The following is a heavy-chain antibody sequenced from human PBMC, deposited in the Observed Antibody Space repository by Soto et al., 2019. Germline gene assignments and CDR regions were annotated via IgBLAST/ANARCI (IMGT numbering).Heavy chain of an antibody. V-gene: IGHV2-5*02. CDR2: IYWDGES. Sequence: SGPTLVNPTETLTLTCTFSGFSFTTTRMGVGWTRQPPGKALEWLAIIYWDGESRYNPLLRRRLTLTEYTSKNQVVLTMTNKDPKDTATHYRAPRDSNATTTYFDSWGQRFPVTVAS. D-gene: IGHD1-1*01. J-gene: IGHJ4*02. CDR3: APRDSNATTTYFDS. CDR1: GFSFTTTRMG.